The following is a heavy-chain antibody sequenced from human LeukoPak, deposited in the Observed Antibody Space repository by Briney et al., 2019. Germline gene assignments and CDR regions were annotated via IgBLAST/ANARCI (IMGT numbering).Heavy chain of an antibody. CDR1: GFTFDDYA. V-gene: IGHV3-9*01. D-gene: IGHD3-10*01. CDR3: ARRLRREYYFDY. J-gene: IGHJ4*02. Sequence: GGSLRLSCVASGFTFDDYAMHWVRHGPGKGLEWVSGISWNSGRIGYADSVKGRFTISRDNSKNTLYLQMNSLRAEDTAVYYCARRLRREYYFDYWGQGTLVTVFS. CDR2: ISWNSGRI.